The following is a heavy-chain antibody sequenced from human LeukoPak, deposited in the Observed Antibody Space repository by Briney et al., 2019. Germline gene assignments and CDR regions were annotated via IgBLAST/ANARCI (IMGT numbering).Heavy chain of an antibody. CDR3: ARSVVYFDSSHFDY. J-gene: IGHJ4*02. V-gene: IGHV1-18*01. Sequence: GASVNVSCKASGYTFSSYGLSWVRQAPGQGLEWMGWISAYNGNTNYEQKLQGRLTMTIDTSTTTAYMELRSLRSDDTAVYYCARSVVYFDSSHFDYWGQGTLVTVSS. CDR1: GYTFSSYG. CDR2: ISAYNGNT. D-gene: IGHD3-22*01.